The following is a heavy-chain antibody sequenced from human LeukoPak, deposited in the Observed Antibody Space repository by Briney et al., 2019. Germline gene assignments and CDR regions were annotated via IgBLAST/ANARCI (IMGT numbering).Heavy chain of an antibody. Sequence: SETLSLTCTVSGYSISSGYYWGWIRQPPGKGLEWIGSIYHSGSTYYNPSLKSRVTISVDTSKNQFSLKLSSVTAADTAVYYCARGEFGENYRGQGTLVTVSS. V-gene: IGHV4-38-2*02. CDR3: ARGEFGENY. CDR2: IYHSGST. D-gene: IGHD3-10*01. CDR1: GYSISSGYY. J-gene: IGHJ4*02.